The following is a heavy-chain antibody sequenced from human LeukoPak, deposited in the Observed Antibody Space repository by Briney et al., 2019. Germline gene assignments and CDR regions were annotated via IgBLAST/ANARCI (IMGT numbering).Heavy chain of an antibody. V-gene: IGHV1-2*02. CDR3: AREVDYAGFDY. CDR1: GYTFTGYY. J-gene: IGHJ4*02. D-gene: IGHD4-17*01. Sequence: ASVKVSCKASGYTFTGYYMHWVRQAPGQGLEWMGWINPNSGGTNYVQKFQGRVTMTRDTSISTAYMELSRLRSDDTAVYYCAREVDYAGFDYWGQGTLVTVSS. CDR2: INPNSGGT.